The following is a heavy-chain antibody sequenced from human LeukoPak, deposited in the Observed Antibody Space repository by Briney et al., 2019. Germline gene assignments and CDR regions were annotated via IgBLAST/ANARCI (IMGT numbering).Heavy chain of an antibody. V-gene: IGHV4-4*09. CDR2: IYTSGST. J-gene: IGHJ4*02. Sequence: PSETLSLTCSVSGDSSSNYYWSWFRQPPGKGLEWIGLIYTSGSTKYNPSLKSRVTISVDTSKNQFSLKLSSVTAADTAVYYCARQEGGYYDSGGYYFNYWGQGTLVTVSS. CDR3: ARQEGGYYDSGGYYFNY. D-gene: IGHD3-22*01. CDR1: GDSSSNYY.